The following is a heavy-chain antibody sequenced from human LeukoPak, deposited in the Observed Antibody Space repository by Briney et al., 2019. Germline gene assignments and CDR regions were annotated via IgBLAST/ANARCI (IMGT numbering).Heavy chain of an antibody. Sequence: PSETLSLTCAVYGGSFSGYYWSWIRQPPGKGLEWIGEINHSGSTNYNPSLKSRVTISVDTSKNQFSLKLSSVTAADTAVYYCARAAAGLTRGPDAFDIWGQGTMVTVSS. CDR1: GGSFSGYY. CDR3: ARAAAGLTRGPDAFDI. V-gene: IGHV4-34*01. CDR2: INHSGST. D-gene: IGHD6-13*01. J-gene: IGHJ3*02.